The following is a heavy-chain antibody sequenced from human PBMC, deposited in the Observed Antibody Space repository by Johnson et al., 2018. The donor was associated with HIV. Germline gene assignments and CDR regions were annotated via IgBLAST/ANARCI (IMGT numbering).Heavy chain of an antibody. CDR1: DFTVSGNY. Sequence: VQLVESGGGLIQPGGSLRLSCAASDFTVSGNYMSWVRQAPGKGLEWVSLIHSGGTTFYADSVRGRFTISRDSSKNTLYLQMKSLRVEDTAVYYCARAHDAFDIWGQGTMVTVSS. CDR2: IHSGGTT. V-gene: IGHV3-53*01. CDR3: ARAHDAFDI. J-gene: IGHJ3*02.